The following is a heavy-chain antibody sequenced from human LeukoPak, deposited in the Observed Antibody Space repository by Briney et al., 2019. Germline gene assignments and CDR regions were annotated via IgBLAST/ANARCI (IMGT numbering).Heavy chain of an antibody. Sequence: SGTLSLTCVVSGGSISTSNWWTWVRQSPGKGLEWIGEIYHTGSTKYNPSLKSRVTMSVDNSKNHISLNLYSVTAADTAVYYCARQRLDAFRGMEVWGQGTTVTVSS. J-gene: IGHJ6*02. CDR2: IYHTGST. V-gene: IGHV4-4*02. CDR3: ARQRLDAFRGMEV. CDR1: GGSISTSNW. D-gene: IGHD1-1*01.